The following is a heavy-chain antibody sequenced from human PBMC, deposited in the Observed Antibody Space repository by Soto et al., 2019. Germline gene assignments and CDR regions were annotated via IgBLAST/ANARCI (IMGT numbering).Heavy chain of an antibody. Sequence: QVQLVESGGGVVQPGGSLGLSCEASGFTFNYYGIQWVRQAPGKGLEWVAIIWYDGSKKYYSESVKGRFTISRDNSRNTLYLRMNSLRAEDTAVYYCARVRGKYCNSGSCFNDALDIWGQGTMVTVSS. V-gene: IGHV3-33*01. D-gene: IGHD2-15*01. CDR2: IWYDGSKK. CDR3: ARVRGKYCNSGSCFNDALDI. J-gene: IGHJ3*02. CDR1: GFTFNYYG.